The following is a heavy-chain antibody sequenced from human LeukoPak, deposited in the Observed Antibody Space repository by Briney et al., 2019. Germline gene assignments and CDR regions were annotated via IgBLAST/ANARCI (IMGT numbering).Heavy chain of an antibody. V-gene: IGHV3-23*01. D-gene: IGHD5-18*01. CDR2: IVGSGGDT. Sequence: GGSLRLSCAASGFIFSSYAMSWARQAPGKGLEWVSAIVGSGGDTYYADSVKGRFTISRDNPRNTLYLQMNSLRAEDTAVYYCAKDIRDSYGPLRDAFDIWGQGTKVTVSS. CDR1: GFIFSSYA. CDR3: AKDIRDSYGPLRDAFDI. J-gene: IGHJ3*02.